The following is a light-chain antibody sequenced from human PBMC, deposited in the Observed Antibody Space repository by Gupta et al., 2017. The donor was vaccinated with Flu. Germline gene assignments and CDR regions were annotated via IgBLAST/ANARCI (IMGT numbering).Light chain of an antibody. CDR1: SSDIGSFNS. V-gene: IGLV2-18*01. J-gene: IGLJ1*01. Sequence: QSALTQPPSVSGSPVQSVTISCTATSSDIGSFNSLSWYQQAPGTAPKLIIYEVNNRPSGVPDRFPGSKSGNTASLTIAGLQAEDEADYYCSLYTEINSLYVFGTGTKVTVL. CDR3: SLYTEINSLYV. CDR2: EVN.